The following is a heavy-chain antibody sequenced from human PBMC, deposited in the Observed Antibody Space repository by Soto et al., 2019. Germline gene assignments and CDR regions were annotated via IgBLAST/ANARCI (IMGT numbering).Heavy chain of an antibody. CDR1: GGSISSISSY. CDR3: ARVPSP. V-gene: IGHV4-39*07. Sequence: PSETLSLTCTVSGGSISSISSYWGWIRQPPGKGLEWIGNVYYSGSTYSNPSLKSRLTISADTSKNQFSLKLSSVTAADTAVYYCARVPSPWGQGTLVTVSS. J-gene: IGHJ5*02. CDR2: VYYSGST.